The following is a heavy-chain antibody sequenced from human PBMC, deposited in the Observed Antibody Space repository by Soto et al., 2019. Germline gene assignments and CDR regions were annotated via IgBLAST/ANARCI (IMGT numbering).Heavy chain of an antibody. V-gene: IGHV4-59*01. CDR2: IYYSGST. CDR3: ARDRNWKRYYGLDV. Sequence: SETLSLTCTVSGGSISSYYWSWIRQPPGKRLEWIGYIYYSGSTNYNPSLESRVTISVDTSKNQFSLKLSSVTAADTAVYYCARDRNWKRYYGLDVWGQGTTVTVSS. D-gene: IGHD1-1*01. J-gene: IGHJ6*02. CDR1: GGSISSYY.